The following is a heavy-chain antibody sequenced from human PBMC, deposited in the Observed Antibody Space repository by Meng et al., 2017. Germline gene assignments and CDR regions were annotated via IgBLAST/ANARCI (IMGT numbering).Heavy chain of an antibody. J-gene: IGHJ4*02. Sequence: SETLSLTCTVSSGSISSYYWSWIRQPAGKGLEWIGRIYTSGSTNYNPSLKSRVTMSVDTSKNQFSLKLSSVTAADTAVYYCARGFSVGYDSSGYYYVPPYFDYWGQGTLVTVSS. CDR3: ARGFSVGYDSSGYYYVPPYFDY. D-gene: IGHD3-22*01. V-gene: IGHV4-4*07. CDR1: SGSISSYY. CDR2: IYTSGST.